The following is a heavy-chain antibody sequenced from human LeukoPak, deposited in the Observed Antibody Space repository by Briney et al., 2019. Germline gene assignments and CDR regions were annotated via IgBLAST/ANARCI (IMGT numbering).Heavy chain of an antibody. J-gene: IGHJ5*02. CDR2: LYYSRST. CDR1: GGSISSSTFY. Sequence: PSETLSLTCTVSGGSISSSTFYWGWIRQPPGKGLEWIGSLYYSRSTYYNPSLKSRVTISVDTSKNQFSLKLSSVTAADTAVYYCARDPNDYGDGRRFDPWGQGTLVTVSS. D-gene: IGHD4-17*01. V-gene: IGHV4-39*02. CDR3: ARDPNDYGDGRRFDP.